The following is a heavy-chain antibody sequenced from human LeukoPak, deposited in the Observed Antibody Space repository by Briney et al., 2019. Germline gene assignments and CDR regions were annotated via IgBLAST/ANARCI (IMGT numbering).Heavy chain of an antibody. V-gene: IGHV1-2*02. D-gene: IGHD2-2*01. CDR1: GYTFTCHF. Sequence: ASVRVSCKASGYTFTCHFIFWVRQSPGQRLELVASINPNTGDTYYAQKFQGRVTVASDTAISTAYLDISRLRSDDTAFYYCSREASCDTTSCPQDYWGQGTLVTVSS. CDR3: SREASCDTTSCPQDY. J-gene: IGHJ4*02. CDR2: INPNTGDT.